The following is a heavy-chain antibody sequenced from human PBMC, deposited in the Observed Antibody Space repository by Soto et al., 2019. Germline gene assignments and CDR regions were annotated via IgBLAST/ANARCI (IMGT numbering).Heavy chain of an antibody. CDR1: GYSCTSYW. CDR2: SYPGDSDT. D-gene: IGHD5-18*01. J-gene: IGHJ4*02. Sequence: PGESLKTSCRGSGYSCTSYWIGWVGQMPGKGLEWRGISYPGDSDTRYSPSFQGQVTISADKSIRPAYLQWSSLKASDTSMYYCALRNGYSYASYFDYWGQGTLVTVSS. V-gene: IGHV5-51*01. CDR3: ALRNGYSYASYFDY.